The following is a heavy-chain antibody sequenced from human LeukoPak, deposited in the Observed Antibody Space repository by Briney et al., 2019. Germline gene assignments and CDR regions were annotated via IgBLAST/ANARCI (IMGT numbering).Heavy chain of an antibody. CDR2: ISYDGSNK. V-gene: IGHV3-30*01. J-gene: IGHJ4*02. CDR1: GFTFSSYA. Sequence: GGSLRLPCAASGFTFSSYAMHWVRQAPGKGLEWVAVISYDGSNKYYADSVKGRFTISRDNSKNTLYLQMNSLRAEDTAVYYCARDSSSFLPSLDYWGQGTLVTVSS. CDR3: ARDSSSFLPSLDY. D-gene: IGHD6-6*01.